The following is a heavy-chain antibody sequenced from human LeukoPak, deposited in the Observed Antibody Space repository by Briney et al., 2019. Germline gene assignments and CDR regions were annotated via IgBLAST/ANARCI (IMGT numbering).Heavy chain of an antibody. CDR2: ISYDGSNK. D-gene: IGHD6-19*01. J-gene: IGHJ5*02. Sequence: GGSLRLSCAASGFTFSSYAVHWVRKAPGKGLEWVAVISYDGSNKYYADSVKGRFTISRDNSKNTLYLQMNSLRAEDTAVYYCARDEQWLAARWFDPWGQGTLVTVSS. V-gene: IGHV3-30-3*01. CDR1: GFTFSSYA. CDR3: ARDEQWLAARWFDP.